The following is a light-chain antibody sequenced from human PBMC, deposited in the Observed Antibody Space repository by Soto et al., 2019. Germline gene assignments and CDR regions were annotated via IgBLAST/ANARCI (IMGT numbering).Light chain of an antibody. Sequence: QLVLTQPPSVSGAPGQRVTISCTGSSSNIGAGSDVHWYQQLPGTAPKLLIYGNSNRPSGVPDRFSGYKSGTSASLAITGRRAEDEAHYYCQSYDSSRSGWVFGGGTTLTVL. CDR1: SSNIGAGSD. J-gene: IGLJ3*02. V-gene: IGLV1-40*01. CDR3: QSYDSSRSGWV. CDR2: GNS.